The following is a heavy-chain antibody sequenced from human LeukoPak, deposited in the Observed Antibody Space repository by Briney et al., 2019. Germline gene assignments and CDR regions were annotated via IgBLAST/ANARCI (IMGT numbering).Heavy chain of an antibody. J-gene: IGHJ6*02. Sequence: GGSLRLSCAASGFTFSSYAMSWVRQAPGKGLEWVAVISYDGSNKYYADSVKGRFTISRDNSKNTLYLQMNSLRAEDTAVYYCAKDLDFGYYYYGMDVWGQGTTVTVSS. CDR1: GFTFSSYA. V-gene: IGHV3-30*18. CDR3: AKDLDFGYYYYGMDV. CDR2: ISYDGSNK. D-gene: IGHD3-3*01.